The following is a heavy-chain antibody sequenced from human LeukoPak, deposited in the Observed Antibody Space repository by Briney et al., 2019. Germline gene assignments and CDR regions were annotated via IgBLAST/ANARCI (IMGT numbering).Heavy chain of an antibody. CDR1: GFDIDMFA. Sequence: GGSLRLSCAASGFDIDMFAMHWVRQAPGKGLEWVSVIYSGGSTYYADSVKGRFTISRDNSKNTLYLQMNSLRAEDTAVYYCARETMGYWGQGTLVTVSS. V-gene: IGHV3-53*01. J-gene: IGHJ4*02. CDR2: IYSGGST. CDR3: ARETMGY.